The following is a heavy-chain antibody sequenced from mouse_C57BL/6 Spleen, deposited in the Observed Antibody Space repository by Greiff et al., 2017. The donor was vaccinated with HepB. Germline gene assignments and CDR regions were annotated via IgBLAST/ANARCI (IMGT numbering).Heavy chain of an antibody. Sequence: QVQLQHSGPELVKPGASVKISCKASGYAFSSSWMNWVKQRPGKGLEWIGRIYPGDGDTNYNGKFKGKATLTADKSSSTADMQLSSLTSEDSAVYCCAREQTVDPYVDYWGQGATLTVSS. D-gene: IGHD1-1*01. CDR1: GYAFSSSW. J-gene: IGHJ2*01. CDR3: AREQTVDPYVDY. V-gene: IGHV1-82*01. CDR2: IYPGDGDT.